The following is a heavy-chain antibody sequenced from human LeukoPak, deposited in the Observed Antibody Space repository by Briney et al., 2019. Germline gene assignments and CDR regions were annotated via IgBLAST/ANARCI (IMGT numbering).Heavy chain of an antibody. D-gene: IGHD3-9*01. CDR1: GYTFTSYG. J-gene: IGHJ4*02. CDR2: ISAYNGNT. V-gene: IGHV1-18*01. CDR3: ARDHRHYDILTVSDY. Sequence: GASVKVSCKASGYTFTSYGITWVRQAPGQGLEWMGWISAYNGNTNYAQKLQGRVTMTTDTSTSTAYMELRSLRSDDTAVYYCARDHRHYDILTVSDYWGQGTLVTVSS.